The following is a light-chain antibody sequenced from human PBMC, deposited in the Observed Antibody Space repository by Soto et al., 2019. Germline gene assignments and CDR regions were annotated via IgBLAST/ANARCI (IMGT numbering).Light chain of an antibody. CDR3: QQVKTYPRT. CDR1: QAVPNN. J-gene: IGKJ4*01. V-gene: IGKV1-9*01. Sequence: DIHLTQSPSFLSASVGDRVTITCRPSQAVPNNMAWYQQKPGKHPKLLIYEESTLHSGVPSRFSGRKSGTQVTLTIDSPQHEDFATYCCQQVKTYPRTFGGGTKVEIK. CDR2: EES.